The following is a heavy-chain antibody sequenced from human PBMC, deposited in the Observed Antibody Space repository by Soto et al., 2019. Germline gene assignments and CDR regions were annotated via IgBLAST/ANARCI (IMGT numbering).Heavy chain of an antibody. CDR3: AKWSYLDY. V-gene: IGHV3-21*04. CDR1: GFNFLTYS. J-gene: IGHJ4*02. CDR2: ISSSAVYV. D-gene: IGHD3-3*01. Sequence: GGSLRLSCSASGFNFLTYSLSWVRQAPGKGLEWVASISSSAVYVDYADSMKGRFTISRDTSRNTLYLQMNSLRADHTTIYSCAKWSYLDYWDQGSLFTVAS.